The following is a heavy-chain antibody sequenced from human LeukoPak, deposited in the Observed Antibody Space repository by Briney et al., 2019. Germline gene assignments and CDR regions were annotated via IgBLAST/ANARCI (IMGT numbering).Heavy chain of an antibody. V-gene: IGHV3-21*04. CDR3: AKDLYSYGFHYFDY. J-gene: IGHJ4*02. CDR1: GFTFSSYS. D-gene: IGHD5-18*01. CDR2: ISSSSSYI. Sequence: GGSLRLSCAASGFTFSSYSMNWVRQAPGKGLEWVSSISSSSSYIYYADSVKGRFTISRDNAKNSLYLQMNSLRAEDTALYYCAKDLYSYGFHYFDYWGQGTLVTVSS.